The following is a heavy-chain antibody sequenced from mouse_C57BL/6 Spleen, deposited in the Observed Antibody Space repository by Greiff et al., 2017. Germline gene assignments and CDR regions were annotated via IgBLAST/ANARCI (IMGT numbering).Heavy chain of an antibody. D-gene: IGHD1-1*01. V-gene: IGHV1-18*01. CDR2: INPNNGGT. Sequence: EVQLQQSGPELVKPGASVKIPCKASGYTFTDYNMDWVKQSHGKSLEWIGDINPNNGGTIYNQKFKGKATLTVDKSSSTAYMELRSLTSEDTAVYYCARFHYGSSSLYYFDYGGQGTTLTVSS. CDR1: GYTFTDYN. CDR3: ARFHYGSSSLYYFDY. J-gene: IGHJ2*01.